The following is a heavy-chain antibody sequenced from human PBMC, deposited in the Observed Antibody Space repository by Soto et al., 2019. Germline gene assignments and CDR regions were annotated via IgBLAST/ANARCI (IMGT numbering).Heavy chain of an antibody. J-gene: IGHJ4*02. Sequence: QVQLVQSGAEVKKPGASVKVSCKASGYTFTSYGISWVRQAPGQGLEWMGWISAYNGNTNNAQKLQGRVTMTTDTPTSTANMELRSLRSDDRAVYYCARDQLELLNKFDYWGQGTLVTVSS. D-gene: IGHD1-7*01. CDR1: GYTFTSYG. CDR3: ARDQLELLNKFDY. V-gene: IGHV1-18*01. CDR2: ISAYNGNT.